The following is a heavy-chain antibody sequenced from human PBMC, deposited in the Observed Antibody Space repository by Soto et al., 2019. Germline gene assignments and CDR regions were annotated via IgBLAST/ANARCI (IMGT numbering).Heavy chain of an antibody. CDR2: IYSGGST. D-gene: IGHD3-10*01. Sequence: EVQLVESGGGLVQPGGSLRLSCAASGFTVSSNYMSWVRQAPGKGLEWVSVIYSGGSTYYADSVKGRFTISRDNSKNTLYLQMNSLRAEDTAVYYCAREPGRSGIQGEDYWGQGTLVTVSS. CDR1: GFTVSSNY. J-gene: IGHJ4*02. V-gene: IGHV3-66*01. CDR3: AREPGRSGIQGEDY.